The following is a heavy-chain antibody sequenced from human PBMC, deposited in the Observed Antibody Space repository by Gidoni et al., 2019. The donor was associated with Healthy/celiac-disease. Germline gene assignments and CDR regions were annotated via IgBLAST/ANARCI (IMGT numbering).Heavy chain of an antibody. CDR1: VGSISSGGYY. V-gene: IGHV4-31*03. D-gene: IGHD6-6*01. CDR3: AREEPSSNWFDP. J-gene: IGHJ5*02. CDR2: IYYSGST. Sequence: QVPLQASGPGLVKPSQTLSLTCTVSVGSISSGGYYWSWIRQHPGKGLEWIGYIYYSGSTYYNPSLKSRVTISVDTSKNQFSLKLSSVTAADTAVYYCAREEPSSNWFDPWGQGTLVTVSS.